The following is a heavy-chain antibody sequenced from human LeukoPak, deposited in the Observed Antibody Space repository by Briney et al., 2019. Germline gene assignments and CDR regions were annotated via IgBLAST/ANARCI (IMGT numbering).Heavy chain of an antibody. J-gene: IGHJ4*02. D-gene: IGHD3-10*01. CDR3: ARAPYMVRGATDLDY. Sequence: SVKVSCKASGGTFSSYAISWVRQAPGQGLEWMGGIIPIFGTANYAQKFQGRVTITTDESTSTAYMELSSLRSEDTAVYYCARAPYMVRGATDLDYWGQGTLVTVSS. CDR1: GGTFSSYA. CDR2: IIPIFGTA. V-gene: IGHV1-69*05.